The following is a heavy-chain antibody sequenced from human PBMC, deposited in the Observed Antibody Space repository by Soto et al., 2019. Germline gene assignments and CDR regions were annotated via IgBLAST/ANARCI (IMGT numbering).Heavy chain of an antibody. CDR2: ISYDGSRK. CDR1: GFTFRIFA. J-gene: IGHJ6*02. D-gene: IGHD1-26*01. CDR3: ARGDREDNVEVVGVRPGEYSMDV. V-gene: IGHV3-30-3*01. Sequence: QVHLVESGGGVVQPGSSLRLSCAVSGFTFRIFAMHWLRQSPGKGLEWVAVISYDGSRKADSVKGRFTVSRDNSWNTLYLQMNSLRAEDTAIYYCARGDREDNVEVVGVRPGEYSMDVWGQGTTVTVSS.